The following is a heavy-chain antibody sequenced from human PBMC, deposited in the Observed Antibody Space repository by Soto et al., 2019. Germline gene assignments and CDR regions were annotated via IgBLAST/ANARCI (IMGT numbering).Heavy chain of an antibody. D-gene: IGHD5-18*01. J-gene: IGHJ6*02. CDR3: ASQGQQVTYDMDI. Sequence: SETLSLTCTVSGGSISSGGYYWSWIRQHPGKGLEWIGYIYYSGSTYYNPSLKSRVTISVDTSKNQFSLKLSSVTAADTAMYYCASQGQQVTYDMDIWGQGDTLTVSS. CDR1: GGSISSGGYY. V-gene: IGHV4-31*03. CDR2: IYYSGST.